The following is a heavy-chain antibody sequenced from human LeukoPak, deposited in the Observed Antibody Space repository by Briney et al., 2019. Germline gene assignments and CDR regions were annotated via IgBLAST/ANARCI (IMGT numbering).Heavy chain of an antibody. J-gene: IGHJ4*02. CDR1: GFTFSSYA. V-gene: IGHV3-30*04. CDR3: ARGRSGWIDY. CDR2: ISYDGRNK. Sequence: GGSLRLSCAASGFTFSSYAMHWGRQAPGKGLGWVAVISYDGRNKYYADSVKGRFTISRHNSKNPLYLQMNSLRAEDTAVYYWARGRSGWIDYWGQGTLVTVSS. D-gene: IGHD6-19*01.